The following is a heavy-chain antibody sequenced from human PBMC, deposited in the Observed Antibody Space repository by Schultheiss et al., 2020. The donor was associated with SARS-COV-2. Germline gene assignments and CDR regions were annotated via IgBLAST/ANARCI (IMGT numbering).Heavy chain of an antibody. Sequence: GGSLRLSCAASGFTFSSYAMSWVRQAPGKGLEWVSAISGSGGSTYYADSVKGRFTISRDNSKNTLYLQMNSLRAEDTAVYYCARAFRQLPYVNYYYYYYMDVWGKGTTVTVSS. CDR3: ARAFRQLPYVNYYYYYYMDV. CDR1: GFTFSSYA. CDR2: ISGSGGST. V-gene: IGHV3-23*01. J-gene: IGHJ6*03. D-gene: IGHD2-2*02.